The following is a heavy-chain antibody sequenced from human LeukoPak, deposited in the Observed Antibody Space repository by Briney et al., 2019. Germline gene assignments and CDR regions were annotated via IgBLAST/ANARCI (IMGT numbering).Heavy chain of an antibody. J-gene: IGHJ4*02. CDR3: ARMAVSGDSSGYYYASDFDY. D-gene: IGHD3-22*01. V-gene: IGHV4-34*01. CDR2: INHSGST. CDR1: GGSFSGYY. Sequence: SETLSLTCAVYGGSFSGYYWSWIRQPPGKGLEWIGEINHSGSTNYNPSLKSRATISVDTSKNQFSLKLSSVTAADTAVYYCARMAVSGDSSGYYYASDFDYWGQGTLVTVSS.